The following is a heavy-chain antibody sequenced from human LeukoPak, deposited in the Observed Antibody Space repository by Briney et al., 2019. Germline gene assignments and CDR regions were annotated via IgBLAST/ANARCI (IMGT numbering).Heavy chain of an antibody. D-gene: IGHD3-22*01. CDR1: GYSISSGYY. Sequence: SETLSLTCTVSGYSISSGYYWGWIRQPPGKGLEWIGSIYHSGNTYHNASLKSRVTISVDTSKNQFSLRLSSVTAADTAVYYCARVVMDFDSSSYYSRYFQHWGQGTLVTVSS. J-gene: IGHJ1*01. CDR3: ARVVMDFDSSSYYSRYFQH. CDR2: IYHSGNT. V-gene: IGHV4-38-2*02.